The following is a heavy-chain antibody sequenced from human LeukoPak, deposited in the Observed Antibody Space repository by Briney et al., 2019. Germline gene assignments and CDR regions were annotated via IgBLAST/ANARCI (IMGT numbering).Heavy chain of an antibody. CDR1: GYTLTELS. CDR3: ATDRDSSGSFDY. D-gene: IGHD3-22*01. Sequence: ASVKVSCKVSGYTLTELSMHWVRQAPGKGLEWMGGFDPEDGETIYAQKFQGRVTMTEDTSTDTAYMELSSLRFEDTAVYYCATDRDSSGSFDYWGQGTLVTVSS. CDR2: FDPEDGET. J-gene: IGHJ4*02. V-gene: IGHV1-24*01.